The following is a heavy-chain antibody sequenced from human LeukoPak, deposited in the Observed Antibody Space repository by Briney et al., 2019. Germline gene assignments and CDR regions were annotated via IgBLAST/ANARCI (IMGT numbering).Heavy chain of an antibody. V-gene: IGHV4-59*08. Sequence: SETLSLTCTVSGGSISSYYWSWIRQPPGKGLEWIGYIYYSGSTNYNPSLKSRVTISVDTSKNQFSLKLSSVTAADTAVYYCARSDFWSGSPDYWGQGTLVTVSS. J-gene: IGHJ4*02. CDR2: IYYSGST. CDR3: ARSDFWSGSPDY. D-gene: IGHD3-3*01. CDR1: GGSISSYY.